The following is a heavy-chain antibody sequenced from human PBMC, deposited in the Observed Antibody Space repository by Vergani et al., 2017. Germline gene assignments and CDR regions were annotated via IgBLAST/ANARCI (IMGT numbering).Heavy chain of an antibody. J-gene: IGHJ4*02. D-gene: IGHD3-9*01. CDR2: INPSGGHT. V-gene: IGHV1-46*03. Sequence: QVQLVQSGAEVKKSGASVKVSCKTSGYTFSNYYMHWVRQAPGQGLEWMGIINPSGGHTNYAQKFQGRVTMTRDTSTSTVYMELSSLRSEDTAIYYFASGDYGSLTGYRYWGQGTLVTVS. CDR1: GYTFSNYY. CDR3: ASGDYGSLTGYRY.